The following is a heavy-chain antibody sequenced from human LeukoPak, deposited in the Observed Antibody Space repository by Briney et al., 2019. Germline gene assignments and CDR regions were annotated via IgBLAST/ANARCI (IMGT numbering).Heavy chain of an antibody. V-gene: IGHV4-59*13. CDR1: GGSISGYY. J-gene: IGHJ1*01. CDR2: IYYSGST. Sequence: PSETLSLTCIVSGGSISGYYWNWIRQSPGERLEWIGYIYYSGSTNYNPSLRSRVTISVDTPKNQFSLKLTSVTAAATAVFYCARETSAADGIQWGQGTLVTVCS. D-gene: IGHD6-13*01. CDR3: ARETSAADGIQ.